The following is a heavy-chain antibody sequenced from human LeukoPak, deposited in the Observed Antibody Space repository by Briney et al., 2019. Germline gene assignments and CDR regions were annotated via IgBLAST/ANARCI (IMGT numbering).Heavy chain of an antibody. CDR1: GYTFTGYY. Sequence: ASVKVSCKASGYTFTGYYMHWVRQAPGQGLEWVGWINPNSGGTNYAQKFQGRVTMTRDTSISTAYMELSRLRSDDTAVYYCARGPYYYDSSGYPWGQGTLVTVSS. J-gene: IGHJ5*02. V-gene: IGHV1-2*02. CDR2: INPNSGGT. CDR3: ARGPYYYDSSGYP. D-gene: IGHD3-22*01.